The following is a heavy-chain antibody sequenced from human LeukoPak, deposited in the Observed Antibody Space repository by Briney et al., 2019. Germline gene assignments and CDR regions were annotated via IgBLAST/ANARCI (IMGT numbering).Heavy chain of an antibody. Sequence: ASETLSLTCAVYGGSFSGYYWSWIRQPPGKGLEWIGEINHSGSPNYNPSLKTRVPISVDTSKTQFSLTLSSVTAADTAVYYCARLWRGYSYGSYYYYFMNVGGKGTTVTISS. CDR2: INHSGSP. V-gene: IGHV4-34*01. CDR1: GGSFSGYY. D-gene: IGHD5-18*01. J-gene: IGHJ6*03. CDR3: ARLWRGYSYGSYYYYFMNV.